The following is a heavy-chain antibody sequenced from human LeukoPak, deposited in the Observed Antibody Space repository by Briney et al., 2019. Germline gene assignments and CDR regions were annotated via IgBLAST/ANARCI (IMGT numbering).Heavy chain of an antibody. CDR1: GGSISSYY. CDR3: ARLRQYPYYYYAMDV. V-gene: IGHV4-59*08. D-gene: IGHD3-10*01. CDR2: IYYSGST. J-gene: IGHJ6*02. Sequence: PSETLSLTCTVSGGSISSYYWSWIRQPPGQGLEWIGYIYYSGSTNSNPSLKSRVTISVDTSKNQFSLKLRSVTAADTAVYYCARLRQYPYYYYAMDVWGQGTTVTVSS.